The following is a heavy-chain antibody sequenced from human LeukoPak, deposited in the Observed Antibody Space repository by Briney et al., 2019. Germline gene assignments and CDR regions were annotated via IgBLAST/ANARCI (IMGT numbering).Heavy chain of an antibody. J-gene: IGHJ4*02. CDR3: ARDRAVYGSGSYLDY. V-gene: IGHV1-18*04. D-gene: IGHD3-10*01. CDR1: GYTFTSYY. CDR2: ISAYNGNT. Sequence: ASVKVSCKASGYTFTSYYMHWVRQAPGQGLEWMGWISAYNGNTNYAQKLQGRVTMTTDTSTSTAYMELRSLRSDDTAVYYCARDRAVYGSGSYLDYWGQGTLVTVSS.